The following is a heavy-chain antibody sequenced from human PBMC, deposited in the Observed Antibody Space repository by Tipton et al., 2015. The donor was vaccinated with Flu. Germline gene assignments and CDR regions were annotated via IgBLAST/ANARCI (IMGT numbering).Heavy chain of an antibody. CDR1: GGSISSSY. Sequence: LRLSCTVSGGSISSSYWSWIRQPPGKGLEWIGYIYYSGSTSYNPSLKSRVTISVDTSKNQFSLKLSSVTAADTAVYYCARRTTWYWYFDLWGRGTLVTVSS. CDR3: ARRTTWYWYFDL. J-gene: IGHJ2*01. V-gene: IGHV4-59*01. CDR2: IYYSGST. D-gene: IGHD1-1*01.